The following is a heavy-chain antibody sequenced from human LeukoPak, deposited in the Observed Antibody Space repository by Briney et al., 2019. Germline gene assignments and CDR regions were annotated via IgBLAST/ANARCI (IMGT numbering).Heavy chain of an antibody. CDR2: IYYSGST. CDR3: AREARYYGSGSYYPT. J-gene: IGHJ4*02. V-gene: IGHV4-59*01. D-gene: IGHD3-10*01. CDR1: GGSFSGYY. Sequence: SETLSLTCAVYGGSFSGYYWSWIRQPPGEGLEWIGHIYYSGSTNYSPSLKSRVTISVDTSKNQFSLKLSSVTAADTAVYYCAREARYYGSGSYYPTWGQGTLVTVSS.